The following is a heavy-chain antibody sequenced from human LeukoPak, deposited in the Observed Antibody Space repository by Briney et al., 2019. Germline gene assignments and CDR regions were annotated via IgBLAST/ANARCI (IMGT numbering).Heavy chain of an antibody. CDR2: YDPEESER. V-gene: IGHV1-24*01. Sequence: ASVKLSCKVSGYTLTELSMHWMRQAPGKGLECRGSYDPEESERINAQKFHGRVTMNEETSTDTAYMELTSVTSEDTAVYYCATQFDYDRSAYYLRAFDLWGEGTKVTVSS. J-gene: IGHJ3*01. CDR3: ATQFDYDRSAYYLRAFDL. D-gene: IGHD3-22*01. CDR1: GYTLTELS.